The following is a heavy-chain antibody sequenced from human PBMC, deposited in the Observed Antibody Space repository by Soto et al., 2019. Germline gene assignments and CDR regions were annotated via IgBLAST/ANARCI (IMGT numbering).Heavy chain of an antibody. D-gene: IGHD3-3*01. CDR2: ISYDGSNK. Sequence: GGSLRLSCAASGFTFSSYGMHWVRQAPGKGLEWVAVISYDGSNKYYADSVKGRFTISRDNSKNTLYLQMNSLRAEDTAVYYCAKPLVYDFWSVKYYFDYWGQGTLVTVSS. CDR3: AKPLVYDFWSVKYYFDY. CDR1: GFTFSSYG. J-gene: IGHJ4*02. V-gene: IGHV3-30*18.